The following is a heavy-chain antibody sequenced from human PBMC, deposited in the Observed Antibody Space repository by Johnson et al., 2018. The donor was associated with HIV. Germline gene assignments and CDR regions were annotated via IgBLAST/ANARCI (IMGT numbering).Heavy chain of an antibody. CDR2: INWNGGTT. Sequence: VQLVESGGGVVRPGGSLRLSCAASGFTFDDYGMNWVRQAPGKGLEWVSGINWNGGTTYYADSVKGRFTISRDNAKNSLYLQMNSLRAEDTAVYYCARYTYGFGDAFDIWGQGTMVTVSS. J-gene: IGHJ3*02. CDR3: ARYTYGFGDAFDI. CDR1: GFTFDDYG. D-gene: IGHD5-18*01. V-gene: IGHV3-20*04.